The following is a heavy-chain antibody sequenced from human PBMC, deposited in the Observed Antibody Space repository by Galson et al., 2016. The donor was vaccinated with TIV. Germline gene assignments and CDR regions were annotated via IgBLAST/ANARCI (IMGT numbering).Heavy chain of an antibody. V-gene: IGHV4-59*01. CDR1: GGTINTYP. J-gene: IGHJ2*01. CDR2: VYYTGST. Sequence: SETLSLTCTVSGGTINTYPWNWIRQSPGKGLEWIGYVYYTGSTNYNPSLKSRVTISVDTSKNQLSLNLNSVTSADTAVYYCVRAPGGRNWYFDLWGRGTLVTVSS. D-gene: IGHD4-23*01. CDR3: VRAPGGRNWYFDL.